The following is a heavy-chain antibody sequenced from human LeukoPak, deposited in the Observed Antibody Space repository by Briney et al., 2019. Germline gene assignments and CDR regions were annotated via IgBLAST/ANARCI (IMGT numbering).Heavy chain of an antibody. CDR1: GFTFSSYS. D-gene: IGHD3-10*01. CDR3: ANFYYYGSGTYEGA. J-gene: IGHJ5*02. Sequence: PGGSLRLSCAASGFTFSSYSMNWVRQAPGKGLEWVSYISSSSSTIYYADSVKGRFTISRDNSKNMVHLQMNSLRADDTAVYLCANFYYYGSGTYEGAWGQGTLVTVSS. CDR2: ISSSSSTI. V-gene: IGHV3-48*01.